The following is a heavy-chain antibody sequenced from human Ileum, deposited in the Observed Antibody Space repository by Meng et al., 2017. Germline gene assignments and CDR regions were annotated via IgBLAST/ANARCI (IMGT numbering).Heavy chain of an antibody. D-gene: IGHD3-16*01. CDR3: AKDLHYFSAMDV. V-gene: IGHV3-23*01. Sequence: GESLKISCAASGFMFRGNAMTWVRQPPGKGLEWVSIILYDEGTHYADSVKGRFIISRDNSKNTVYLQMNNVRVEDTAVYYCAKDLHYFSAMDVWGQGATVTVSS. J-gene: IGHJ6*02. CDR1: GFMFRGNA. CDR2: IILYDEGT.